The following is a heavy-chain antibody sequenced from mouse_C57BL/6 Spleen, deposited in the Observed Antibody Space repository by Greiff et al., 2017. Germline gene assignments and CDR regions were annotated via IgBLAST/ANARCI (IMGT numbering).Heavy chain of an antibody. V-gene: IGHV1-64*01. D-gene: IGHD4-1*01. CDR3: ARDGTGAMYY. CDR1: GYTFTSYW. Sequence: QVQLQQPGAELVKPGASVTLSCKASGYTFTSYWMHRVKQRPGQGLEWIGMSHPNRGSTNYNEKFKSKATLTVGKASSTAYMQLISLTSEDTAVYYCARDGTGAMYYWCQGTSATVSS. CDR2: SHPNRGST. J-gene: IGHJ4*01.